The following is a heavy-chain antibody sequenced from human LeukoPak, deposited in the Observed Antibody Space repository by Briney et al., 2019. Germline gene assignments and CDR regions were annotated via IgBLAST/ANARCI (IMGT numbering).Heavy chain of an antibody. CDR2: IYPGDSDT. CDR1: GYSFTSYW. CDR3: ARHEGSYYYDSSGYYPDY. D-gene: IGHD3-22*01. J-gene: IGHJ4*02. V-gene: IGHV5-51*01. Sequence: GESLKISCKGSGYSFTSYWIGWVRQMPGKGLEWMGIIYPGDSDTTYSPSFQGQVTISVDKSISTAYLQWSSLKASDTAMYYCARHEGSYYYDSSGYYPDYWGQGTLVTVSS.